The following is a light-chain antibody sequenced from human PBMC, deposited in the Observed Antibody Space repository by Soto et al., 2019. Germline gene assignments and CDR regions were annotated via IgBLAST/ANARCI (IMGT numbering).Light chain of an antibody. CDR3: IQALQTPRT. J-gene: IGKJ1*01. CDR2: MGS. V-gene: IGKV2-28*01. Sequence: DIVMTQSPLSLPVTPGEPASFSGRSSQSLLHSNGYNFLDWYLQKPGQSPQLLIYMGSNRASGVPDRFSGSGSGTDFTLKISRVEAEDVGVYYCIQALQTPRTFGQGTKLEIK. CDR1: QSLLHSNGYNF.